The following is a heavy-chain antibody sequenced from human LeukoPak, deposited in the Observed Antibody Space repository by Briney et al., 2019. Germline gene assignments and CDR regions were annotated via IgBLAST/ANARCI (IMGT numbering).Heavy chain of an antibody. CDR3: AKDRRIYGDYVYYFDY. V-gene: IGHV3-23*01. CDR1: GFTFDDYG. J-gene: IGHJ4*02. Sequence: GGSLRLSCAASGFTFDDYGMSWVRQAPGKGLEWVSAISGSGGSTYYADSVKGRFTISRDNSKNTLYLQMNSLRAEDTAVYYCAKDRRIYGDYVYYFDYWGQGTLVTVSS. CDR2: ISGSGGST. D-gene: IGHD4-17*01.